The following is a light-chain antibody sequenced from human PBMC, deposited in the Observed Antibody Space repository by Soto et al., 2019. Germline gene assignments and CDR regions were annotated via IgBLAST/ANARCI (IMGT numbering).Light chain of an antibody. J-gene: IGKJ3*01. V-gene: IGKV1-39*01. CDR1: QTISNF. Sequence: DIQMTQSPSSLSASVGDIVTSTCGASQTISNFVNWYQQKLGRAPRLLIYAASSLQSGVPSRFSGSGSGTDFTLTISSLQPEDFATYYCQQANSFPLTFGPGTKVDIK. CDR3: QQANSFPLT. CDR2: AAS.